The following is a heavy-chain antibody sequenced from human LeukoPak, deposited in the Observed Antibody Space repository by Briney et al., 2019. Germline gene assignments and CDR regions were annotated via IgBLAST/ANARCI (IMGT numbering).Heavy chain of an antibody. V-gene: IGHV4-61*02. D-gene: IGHD4-17*01. J-gene: IGHJ4*02. Sequence: SETLSLTCTVSGDSIRSGTYYWSWIRQPAGKGLEWIGRIHTSGNTNYNPSLKSRVTISVDTSKNQFSLKLSSVTAADTAVYYCARGGGTTRIDYWGQGTLVTVSS. CDR1: GDSIRSGTYY. CDR3: ARGGGTTRIDY. CDR2: IHTSGNT.